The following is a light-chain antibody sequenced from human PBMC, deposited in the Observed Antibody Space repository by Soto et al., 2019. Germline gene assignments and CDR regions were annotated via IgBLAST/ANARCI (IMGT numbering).Light chain of an antibody. CDR2: TAS. CDR1: QSISNF. J-gene: IGKJ4*01. Sequence: DIQMTQSPSSLSASVGDRVTITCRASQSISNFLNWYQQKPGKAPNLLIYTASSLQSGVPSRFSGSGSGTDFTLTISSLQPEDFATYYCQQGYRTPLTFGGGTKVEI. CDR3: QQGYRTPLT. V-gene: IGKV1-39*01.